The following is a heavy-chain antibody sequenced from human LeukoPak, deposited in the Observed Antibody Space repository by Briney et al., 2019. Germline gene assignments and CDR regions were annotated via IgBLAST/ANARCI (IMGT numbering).Heavy chain of an antibody. CDR3: ARNYYASGGYNRFDY. V-gene: IGHV4-31*03. CDR1: GGSISSGGYY. D-gene: IGHD3-10*01. J-gene: IGHJ4*02. CDR2: IYYSGST. Sequence: PSQTLSLTCTVSGGSISSGGYYWSWIRQHPGKGLEWIGYIYYSGSTYYNPSLKSRVTISVDTSKNQFSLKLSSVTAADTAVYYCARNYYASGGYNRFDYWGQGTLVTVSS.